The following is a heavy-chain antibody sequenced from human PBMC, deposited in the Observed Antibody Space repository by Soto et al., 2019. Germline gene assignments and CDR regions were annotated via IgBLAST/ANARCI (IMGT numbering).Heavy chain of an antibody. V-gene: IGHV3-48*03. J-gene: IGHJ5*02. CDR3: ARTGYCSSTSCYPLTFDP. CDR2: ISSSGSTI. Sequence: PGGSLKLSCAASGFTFSSYEMNWVRQAPGKGLEWVSYISSSGSTIYYADSVKGRFTISRDSAKNSLYLQMNSLRAEDTAVYYCARTGYCSSTSCYPLTFDPWGQGTLVTVSS. CDR1: GFTFSSYE. D-gene: IGHD2-2*01.